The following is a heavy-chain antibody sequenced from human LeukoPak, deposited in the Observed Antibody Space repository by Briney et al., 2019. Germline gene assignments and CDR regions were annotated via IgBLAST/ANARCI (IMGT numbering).Heavy chain of an antibody. J-gene: IGHJ4*02. Sequence: GGSLRLSCEVSGFAFSSYVISWVRQAPGNGLEWVSAIDSNGVTTNYADSVKGRFTISRDNSKNTLYLQLSSLRVEDTAVYYCAKGDDFLADYRYRFDYWGQGTLVTVSS. D-gene: IGHD3-9*01. V-gene: IGHV3-23*01. CDR2: IDSNGVTT. CDR3: AKGDDFLADYRYRFDY. CDR1: GFAFSSYV.